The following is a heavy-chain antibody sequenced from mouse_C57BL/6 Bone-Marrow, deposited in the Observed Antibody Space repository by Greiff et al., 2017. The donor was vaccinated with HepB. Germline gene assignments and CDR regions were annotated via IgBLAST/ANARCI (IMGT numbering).Heavy chain of an antibody. CDR1: GYTFTSYG. J-gene: IGHJ4*01. Sequence: QVQLKQSGAELARPGASVKLSCKASGYTFTSYGISWVKQRTGQGLEWIGEIYPRSGNTYYNEKFKGKATLTADKSSSTAYMELRSLTSEDSAVYFCARDRKLRYAMDYWGQGTSVTVSS. D-gene: IGHD4-1*01. CDR2: IYPRSGNT. CDR3: ARDRKLRYAMDY. V-gene: IGHV1-81*01.